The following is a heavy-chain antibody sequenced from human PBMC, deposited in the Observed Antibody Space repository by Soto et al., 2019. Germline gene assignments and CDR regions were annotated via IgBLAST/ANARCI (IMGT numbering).Heavy chain of an antibody. J-gene: IGHJ4*02. CDR1: GYTFLSYG. Sequence: QVQLVQSGAEVKKPGASVKVSCKASGYTFLSYGITWVRQAPGHGLEWMGWISAYNAHTNYGQKFQDRVSMTTDTASNTAYLAVRSLRSDATAFYFCARVFRWSSSSWGFDYWGQGPLVTVSS. D-gene: IGHD6-6*01. CDR3: ARVFRWSSSSWGFDY. V-gene: IGHV1-18*01. CDR2: ISAYNAHT.